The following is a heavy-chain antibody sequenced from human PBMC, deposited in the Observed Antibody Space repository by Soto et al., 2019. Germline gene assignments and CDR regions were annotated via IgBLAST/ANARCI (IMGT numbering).Heavy chain of an antibody. CDR3: AKVAGGLGYFDL. CDR2: ISASGGNI. Sequence: VQLLESGGGLARPGGSLRLSCVASGFIFSDYAMTWIRQAPGQGLEWVATISASGGNIVYTDSLKGRFTISRDNSKKTVYLQINGLTADDTAVHYCAKVAGGLGYFDLWGRGTLVTVSS. V-gene: IGHV3-23*01. J-gene: IGHJ2*01. D-gene: IGHD3-16*01. CDR1: GFIFSDYA.